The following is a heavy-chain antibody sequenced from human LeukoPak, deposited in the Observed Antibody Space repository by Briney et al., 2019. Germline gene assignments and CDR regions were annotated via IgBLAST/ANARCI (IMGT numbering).Heavy chain of an antibody. CDR3: ARDYSLAPYSSSWYAFDI. Sequence: SETLSLTCTVSGGSFTNYYWSWIRQPPGKGLEWIGYIYYSGSTNYNPSLKSRVTISVDTSKNQFSLKLSFVTAADTAVYYCARDYSLAPYSSSWYAFDIWGQGTMVTVSS. J-gene: IGHJ3*02. D-gene: IGHD6-13*01. CDR1: GGSFTNYY. V-gene: IGHV4-59*01. CDR2: IYYSGST.